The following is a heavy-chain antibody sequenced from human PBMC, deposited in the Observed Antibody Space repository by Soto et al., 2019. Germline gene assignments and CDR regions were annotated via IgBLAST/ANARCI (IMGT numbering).Heavy chain of an antibody. CDR2: IYYSGST. Sequence: SETMSLTCTVSGGSVSSGSYYWSWIRQPPGKGLEWIGYIYYSGSTNYNPSLKSRVTISVDSSKNQFSLKLSSVTAADTAVYYCAIGVDSSGYYYADYFDYWGQGTLVTVSS. CDR3: AIGVDSSGYYYADYFDY. D-gene: IGHD3-22*01. J-gene: IGHJ4*02. CDR1: GGSVSSGSYY. V-gene: IGHV4-61*01.